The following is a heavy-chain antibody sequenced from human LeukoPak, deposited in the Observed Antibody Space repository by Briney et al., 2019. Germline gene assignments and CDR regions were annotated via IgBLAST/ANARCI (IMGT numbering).Heavy chain of an antibody. CDR1: GFTLSNAW. V-gene: IGHV3-23*01. Sequence: GGSLRLSCAASGFTLSNAWMNWVRQAPGKGLEWVSAIGGSGDSTYYSDSVKGHFTISRDNSKNTLYLQMNSLRVEDTATYFCAKVPSTTVAGWVDYWGQGTLLTVSS. D-gene: IGHD6-19*01. J-gene: IGHJ4*02. CDR3: AKVPSTTVAGWVDY. CDR2: IGGSGDST.